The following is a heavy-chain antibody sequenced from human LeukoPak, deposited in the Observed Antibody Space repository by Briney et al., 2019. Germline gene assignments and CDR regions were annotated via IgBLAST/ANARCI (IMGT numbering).Heavy chain of an antibody. Sequence: SETLSLTCTVSGGSITSSSYHWGWIRQPPGKGLEWIGSIYYTGTTYYNPSLKSRVSIFVDTSKNQFSLRLTSVNAADTAVYYCAKGSKEVLFTRDHYMDVWGKGTTVTISS. D-gene: IGHD3-3*01. CDR1: GGSITSSSYH. V-gene: IGHV4-39*07. CDR3: AKGSKEVLFTRDHYMDV. J-gene: IGHJ6*03. CDR2: IYYTGTT.